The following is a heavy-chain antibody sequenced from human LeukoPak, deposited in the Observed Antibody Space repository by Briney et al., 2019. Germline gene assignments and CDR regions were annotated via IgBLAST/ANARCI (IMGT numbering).Heavy chain of an antibody. V-gene: IGHV4-59*01. Sequence: SETMSLTCTVSGGSISSYYWSWIRQPPGKGLEWIGYIYYSASTNYNPSLKSRVTISVDTSKNQFSLKLSSVTAADTAAYYCAREERYGSSYDYWGQGTLVTVSS. J-gene: IGHJ4*02. CDR3: AREERYGSSYDY. CDR1: GGSISSYY. CDR2: IYYSAST. D-gene: IGHD3-10*01.